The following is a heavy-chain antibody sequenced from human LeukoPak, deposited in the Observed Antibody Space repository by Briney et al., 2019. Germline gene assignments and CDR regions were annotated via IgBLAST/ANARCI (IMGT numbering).Heavy chain of an antibody. CDR1: GYSFTSYW. D-gene: IGHD6-6*01. V-gene: IGHV5-51*01. Sequence: GESLTISCKGSGYSFTSYWIGWVRQMPGKGLEWMAIIYPSNSDTRYSPSFQGQVTISADKSISTAYLQWSSLKASDSAMYYCARWPTGSSSSYFDYWGQGTLVTVSS. CDR3: ARWPTGSSSSYFDY. J-gene: IGHJ4*02. CDR2: IYPSNSDT.